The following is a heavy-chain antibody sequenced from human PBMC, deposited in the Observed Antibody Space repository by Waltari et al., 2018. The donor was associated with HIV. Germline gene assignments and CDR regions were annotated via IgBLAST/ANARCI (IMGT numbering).Heavy chain of an antibody. CDR2: IIPILGIA. D-gene: IGHD6-6*01. J-gene: IGHJ6*02. V-gene: IGHV1-69*04. Sequence: QVQLVQSGAEVKKPGSSVKVSCKASGGTFSSYAISWVRQAPGQGLEWMGRIIPILGIANYAQKVQGRVTITADKSTSTAYMELSSLRSEDTAVYYCARDWLVPAYYYYGMDVWGQGTTVTVSS. CDR1: GGTFSSYA. CDR3: ARDWLVPAYYYYGMDV.